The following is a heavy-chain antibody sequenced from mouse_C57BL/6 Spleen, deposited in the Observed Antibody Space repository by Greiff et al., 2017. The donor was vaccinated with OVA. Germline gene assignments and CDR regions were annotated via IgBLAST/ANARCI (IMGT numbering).Heavy chain of an antibody. CDR2: ISSGSSTI. D-gene: IGHD2-4*01. J-gene: IGHJ3*01. CDR3: ARGDYDYDGCAY. CDR1: GFTFSDYG. Sequence: DVMLVESGGGLVKPGGSLKLSCAASGFTFSDYGMHWVRQAPEKGLEWVAYISSGSSTIYYADTVKGRFTISRDNAQNTLFLQMTSLRSEDAAMYYCARGDYDYDGCAYGGKGTLVTVSA. V-gene: IGHV5-17*01.